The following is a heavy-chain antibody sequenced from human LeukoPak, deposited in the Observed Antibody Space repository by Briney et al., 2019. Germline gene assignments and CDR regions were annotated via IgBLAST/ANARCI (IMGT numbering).Heavy chain of an antibody. CDR1: EFSFSSYA. CDR3: ALGSCGDY. Sequence: GGSLRLSCAASEFSFSSYAMSWVRQAPGKGLEWVSAISGSGGSTYYADSVKGRFTISRDNSKNTLNLQMNSLRAEDTAVYYCALGSCGDYWGQGTLVTVSS. V-gene: IGHV3-23*01. CDR2: ISGSGGST. D-gene: IGHD2-15*01. J-gene: IGHJ4*02.